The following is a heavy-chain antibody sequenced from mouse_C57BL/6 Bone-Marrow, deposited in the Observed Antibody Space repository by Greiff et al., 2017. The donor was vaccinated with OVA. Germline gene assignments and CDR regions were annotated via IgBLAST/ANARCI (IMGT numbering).Heavy chain of an antibody. D-gene: IGHD4-1*01. CDR2: IDPSDSYT. V-gene: IGHV1-59*01. CDR3: ARPLWDKGFAY. CDR1: GYTFTSYW. Sequence: VQLQQPGAELVRPGTSVKLSCKASGYTFTSYWMHWVKQRPGQGLEWIGVIDPSDSYTNYNQKFKGKATLTVDTSSSTAYMQLSSLTSEDAAVYYCARPLWDKGFAYWGQGTLVTVSA. J-gene: IGHJ3*01.